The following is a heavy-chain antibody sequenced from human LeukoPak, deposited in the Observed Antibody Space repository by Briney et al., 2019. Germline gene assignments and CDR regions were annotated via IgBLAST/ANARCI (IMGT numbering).Heavy chain of an antibody. CDR3: AKDHKGSEGYFDY. CDR2: ISGDGGST. J-gene: IGHJ4*02. D-gene: IGHD3-10*01. CDR1: GFTFDDYA. Sequence: GGSLRLFCAVSGFTFDDYAMHWVRQAPGKGLEWVSLISGDGGSTYYADSVKGRFTISRDNSKNSLYLQMNSLRTEDTALYYCAKDHKGSEGYFDYWGQGTLVTVSS. V-gene: IGHV3-43*02.